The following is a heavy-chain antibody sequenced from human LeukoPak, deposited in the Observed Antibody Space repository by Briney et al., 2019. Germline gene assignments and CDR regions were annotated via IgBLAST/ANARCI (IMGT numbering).Heavy chain of an antibody. CDR3: AKTRDTVLNEY. Sequence: ASVKVSCKASGYIFINYGISWVRQAPGQGLEWMGWISPYNGHTNYAPNLQDRLPMTTDTSTSTAYMELRSLRSDDTAVYYCAKTRDTVLNEYWGQGTLVTVSS. CDR1: GYIFINYG. V-gene: IGHV1-18*01. CDR2: ISPYNGHT. J-gene: IGHJ4*02.